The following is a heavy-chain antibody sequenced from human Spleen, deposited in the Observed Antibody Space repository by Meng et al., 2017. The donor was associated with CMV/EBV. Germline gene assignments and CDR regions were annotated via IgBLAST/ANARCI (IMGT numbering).Heavy chain of an antibody. V-gene: IGHV3-74*01. J-gene: IGHJ6*02. CDR3: AKDRDIPYYDILTGSDYYGMDV. Sequence: GGSLRLSCAASGFTFSSYWMHWVRQAPGKGLVWVSRINSDGSSTSYADSVKGRFTISRDNAKNTLYLQMNSLRAEDTAVYYCAKDRDIPYYDILTGSDYYGMDVWGQGTTVTVSS. CDR1: GFTFSSYW. D-gene: IGHD3-9*01. CDR2: INSDGSST.